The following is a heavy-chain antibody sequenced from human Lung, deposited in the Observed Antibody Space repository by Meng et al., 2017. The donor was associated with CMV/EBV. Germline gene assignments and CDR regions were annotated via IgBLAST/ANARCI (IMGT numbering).Heavy chain of an antibody. CDR3: VRAVHGLEI. CDR1: GYTLTTYG. D-gene: IGHD4-17*01. CDR2: VNPYNGDG. J-gene: IGHJ6*02. Sequence: SXXVSWKASGYTLTTYGINWVRQAPGQGLEWMGWVNPYNGDGGYAQRFQGRVTVTTDTSINTAYLELTSLRSDDTAVYYCVRAVHGLEIWGQGTTVTVSS. V-gene: IGHV1-8*01.